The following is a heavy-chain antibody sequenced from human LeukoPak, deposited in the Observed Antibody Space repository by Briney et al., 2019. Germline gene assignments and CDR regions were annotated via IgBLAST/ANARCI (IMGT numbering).Heavy chain of an antibody. V-gene: IGHV3-30*02. CDR2: IRYDGSNK. D-gene: IGHD6-13*01. CDR3: AKKAGAYSSSWRSYFDY. Sequence: GGSLRLSCAASGFTFSSYGMHWVRQAPGKGLEWVAFIRYDGSNKYCADSVKGRFTISRDNSKNTLYLQMNSLRAEDTAVYRCAKKAGAYSSSWRSYFDYWGQGTLVTVSS. J-gene: IGHJ4*02. CDR1: GFTFSSYG.